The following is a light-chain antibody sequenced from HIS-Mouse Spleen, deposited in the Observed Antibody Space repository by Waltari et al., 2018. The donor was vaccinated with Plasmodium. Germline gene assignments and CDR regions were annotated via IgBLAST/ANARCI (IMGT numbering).Light chain of an antibody. J-gene: IGLJ3*02. V-gene: IGLV3-10*01. Sequence: SYELTQPPSVSVSPGQTARITCSGDALPKKYAYWYQQKSGQAHVLVIYEDSKRPSRIAERFSGSSSGTMATLTISGAQVEDEADYYCYSTDSSGNHRVFGGGTKLTVL. CDR1: ALPKKY. CDR2: EDS. CDR3: YSTDSSGNHRV.